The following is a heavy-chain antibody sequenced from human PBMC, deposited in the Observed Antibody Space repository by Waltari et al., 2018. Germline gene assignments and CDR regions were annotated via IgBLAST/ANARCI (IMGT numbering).Heavy chain of an antibody. CDR3: ARVGEVFDY. V-gene: IGHV1-69*02. CDR1: GSTFHSYH. CDR2: IIPILGIE. D-gene: IGHD3-16*01. J-gene: IGHJ4*02. Sequence: QVQLVQSGPEVQKPGSSVTVSCKASGSTFHSYHIGRVRQVPGKGLDRMGRIIPILGIENNAQKFKGRATITADKSTSTAYMELSILRSEDTAVDYCARVGEVFDYWGQGTLVTVSS.